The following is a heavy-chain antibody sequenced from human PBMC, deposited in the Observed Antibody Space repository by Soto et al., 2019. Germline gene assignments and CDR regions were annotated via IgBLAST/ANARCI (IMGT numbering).Heavy chain of an antibody. CDR3: AAYGSGSYYHYFDY. V-gene: IGHV4-4*02. J-gene: IGHJ4*02. D-gene: IGHD3-10*01. CDR2: IYHSGST. Sequence: HTSARSGSSISSRKLRSLVRQPPVIGGEWIGEIYHSGSTNYNPSLKSRVTISVDKSKNQFSLKLSSVTAADTAVYYCAAYGSGSYYHYFDYWGQGTLVTVSS. CDR1: GSSISSRKL.